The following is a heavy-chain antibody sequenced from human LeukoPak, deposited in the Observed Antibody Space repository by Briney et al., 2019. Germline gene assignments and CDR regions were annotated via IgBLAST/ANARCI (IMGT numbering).Heavy chain of an antibody. V-gene: IGHV3-21*01. CDR2: IIGSGRDT. D-gene: IGHD2-8*01. CDR3: ARLGTNNGAWFDP. CDR1: GFTFSSYA. Sequence: GGSLRLSCAASGFTFSSYAMNRVRQAPGKRLEWVSSIIGSGRDTYYADSVKGRFTMSRDNAKNSLYLQMSSLRVEDTAVYYCARLGTNNGAWFDPRGQGTLVTVSS. J-gene: IGHJ5*02.